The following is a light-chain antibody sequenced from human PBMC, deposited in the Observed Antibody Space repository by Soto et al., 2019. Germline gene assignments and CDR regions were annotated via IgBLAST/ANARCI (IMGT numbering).Light chain of an antibody. CDR3: GSYGGSRAV. Sequence: QSALTQPASVSGSPGQSITISCTGTSSDVGSHNLVSWYQQHPGQAPKLMIYEVSKRPLGVSTRFSASKSGNPASLTISGLQAADEADYYCGSYGGSRAVFGGGTQLTVL. CDR2: EVS. V-gene: IGLV2-23*02. J-gene: IGLJ7*01. CDR1: SSDVGSHNL.